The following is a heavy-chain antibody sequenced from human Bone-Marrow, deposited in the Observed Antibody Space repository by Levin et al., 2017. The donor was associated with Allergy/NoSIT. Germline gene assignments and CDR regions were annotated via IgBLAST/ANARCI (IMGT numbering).Heavy chain of an antibody. CDR2: ISEGATST. J-gene: IGHJ2*01. CDR3: AKPFRQIAYNWHFNL. D-gene: IGHD2/OR15-2a*01. Sequence: GGSLRLSCAASGFTFFHYGMSWVRQAPGKRLEWVSTISEGATSTYYADSVKGRFTISRDNSKNTLYLQVNSLRAEDTAVYHCAKPFRQIAYNWHFNLWGRGTLVTVSS. CDR1: GFTFFHYG. V-gene: IGHV3-23*01.